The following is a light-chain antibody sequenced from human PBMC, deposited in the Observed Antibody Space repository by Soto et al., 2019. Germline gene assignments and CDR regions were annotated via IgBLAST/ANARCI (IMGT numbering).Light chain of an antibody. CDR2: DAS. CDR3: QKRSNWPIT. Sequence: EIVLTQSPATLSLSPGESATLSFRATRSVSSYLAWYQQKTGQAPRLLIYDASSRPTDIPDRFSGSGSGTDFTLTISRLEPEDFALYYCQKRSNWPITCGQGTRLEIK. J-gene: IGKJ5*01. CDR1: RSVSSY. V-gene: IGKV3-11*01.